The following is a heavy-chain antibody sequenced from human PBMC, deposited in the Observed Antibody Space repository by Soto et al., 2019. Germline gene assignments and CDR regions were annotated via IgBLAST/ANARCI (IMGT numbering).Heavy chain of an antibody. V-gene: IGHV1-69*02. CDR3: ARMGYDSSGYYSSSYWYFDL. CDR1: GGTFSSYT. D-gene: IGHD3-22*01. Sequence: QVQLVQSGAEVKKPGSSVKVSCKASGGTFSSYTISWVRQAPGQGLEWMGRIIPILGIANYAQKFQGRVTITADKSTSTAYMERSSLRSEDTAVYYCARMGYDSSGYYSSSYWYFDLWGRGTLVTVSS. CDR2: IIPILGIA. J-gene: IGHJ2*01.